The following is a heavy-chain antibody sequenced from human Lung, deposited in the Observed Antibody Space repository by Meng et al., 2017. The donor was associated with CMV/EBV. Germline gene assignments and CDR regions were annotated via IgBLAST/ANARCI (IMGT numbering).Heavy chain of an antibody. CDR1: GGSISSYY. D-gene: IGHD1-7*01. CDR3: ARGNWNYDY. CDR2: IYYSGST. J-gene: IGHJ4*02. V-gene: IGHV4-59*01. Sequence: SXTXSLTCTVSGGSISSYYWSWIRQPPGKGLEWIGYIYYSGSTNYNPSLKSRVTISVDTSKNQLSLKLSSVTAADAAVYYCARGNWNYDYWGQRTLVTVSS.